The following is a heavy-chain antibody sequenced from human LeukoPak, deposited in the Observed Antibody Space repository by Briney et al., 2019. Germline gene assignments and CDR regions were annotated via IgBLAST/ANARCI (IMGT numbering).Heavy chain of an antibody. CDR3: AKDRGLVGATPSNFDY. V-gene: IGHV3-23*01. Sequence: PGGSLRLSCTASGFSFSSYAMNWVRQAPGKGLEWVSGISGSGGSTYYADSVKGRFTISRDNSKNTVYLQMNSLRAEDTAVYYCAKDRGLVGATPSNFDYWGQRTLVTVSS. CDR1: GFSFSSYA. CDR2: ISGSGGST. J-gene: IGHJ4*02. D-gene: IGHD1-26*01.